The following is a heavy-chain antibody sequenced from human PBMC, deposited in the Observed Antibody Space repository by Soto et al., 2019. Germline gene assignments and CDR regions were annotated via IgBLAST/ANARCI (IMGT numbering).Heavy chain of an antibody. V-gene: IGHV3-23*01. CDR2: MTGSGGDI. J-gene: IGHJ4*02. Sequence: GGSLRLSCAASGFSVSRYAMMWVRQPPGKGQEWVAGMTGSGGDIRYADPVKGRFTISKDNSKNTLYLQMNSLRAEDTAIYYGAKDAVYGDGLWLAGNWGQGTLVTVSS. CDR1: GFSVSRYA. CDR3: AKDAVYGDGLWLAGN. D-gene: IGHD2-21*02.